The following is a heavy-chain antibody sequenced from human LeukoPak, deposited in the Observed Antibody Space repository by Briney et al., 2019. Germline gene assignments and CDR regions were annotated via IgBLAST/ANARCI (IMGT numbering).Heavy chain of an antibody. CDR3: ARDLGYSSSH. CDR2: INPNSGGT. Sequence: ASVTVSCKASGYTFTGYYMHWVRQAPGQGLEWMGWINPNSGGTNYAQTFQGRVTMTRDTSISTAYMELSRLRSDDTAVYYCARDLGYSSSHWGQGTLVTVSS. V-gene: IGHV1-2*02. CDR1: GYTFTGYY. J-gene: IGHJ4*02. D-gene: IGHD6-13*01.